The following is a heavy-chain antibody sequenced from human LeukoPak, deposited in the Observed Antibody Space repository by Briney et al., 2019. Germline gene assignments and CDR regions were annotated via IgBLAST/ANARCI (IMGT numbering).Heavy chain of an antibody. Sequence: QPGRSLRLSCAASGFSFSSYGMHWVRQAPGKGLEWVAVISDDGSNKYYADSVKGRFTISRDNSKNTLYLQMNSLGAEDTAVYYCAKSIVQQWLVLRWFDPWGQGTLVTVSS. CDR2: ISDDGSNK. CDR1: GFSFSSYG. V-gene: IGHV3-30*18. J-gene: IGHJ5*02. D-gene: IGHD6-19*01. CDR3: AKSIVQQWLVLRWFDP.